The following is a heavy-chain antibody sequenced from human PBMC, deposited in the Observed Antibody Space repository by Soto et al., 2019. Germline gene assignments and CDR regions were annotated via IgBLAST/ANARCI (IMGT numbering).Heavy chain of an antibody. V-gene: IGHV4-61*01. CDR1: GGSVSSTSYY. Sequence: LSLTFTVSGGSVSSTSYYWTWIRQPPGKGLEWIGYIHYSGSTNYNPSLKSRVAMSVDTSKNHFSLKLSSVTAADTAVYYCARAWGHLYFDYWGQGALVTVS. J-gene: IGHJ4*02. D-gene: IGHD3-16*01. CDR3: ARAWGHLYFDY. CDR2: IHYSGST.